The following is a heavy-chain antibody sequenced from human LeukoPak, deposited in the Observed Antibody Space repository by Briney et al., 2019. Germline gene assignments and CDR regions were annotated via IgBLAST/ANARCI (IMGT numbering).Heavy chain of an antibody. Sequence: SETLSLTCAVYGGSFSGYYWSWIRQPPGKGLEWIGEINHSGSTNYNPSLKSRVTISVDTSKNQFSLKLSSVTAADTAVYFCARGATVNVFDFGAKGKMFTVSS. V-gene: IGHV4-34*01. CDR1: GGSFSGYY. CDR3: ARGATVNVFDF. CDR2: INHSGST. D-gene: IGHD4-17*01. J-gene: IGHJ3*01.